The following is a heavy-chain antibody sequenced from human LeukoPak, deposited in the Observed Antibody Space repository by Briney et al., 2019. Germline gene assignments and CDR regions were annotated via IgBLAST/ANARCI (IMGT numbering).Heavy chain of an antibody. D-gene: IGHD3-9*01. V-gene: IGHV3-23*01. CDR1: GFTFSSFA. CDR2: ISPSGGGA. J-gene: IGHJ4*02. CDR3: AKDRPLRYFGGAIDY. Sequence: GGSLTLSCAASGFTFSSFAMSWVHQAPGKGPEWVSGISPSGGGAYYADSVKGRFTISRDTSKNTLYLQMDSLRAEDTAIYYCAKDRPLRYFGGAIDYWGQGTLVTVSS.